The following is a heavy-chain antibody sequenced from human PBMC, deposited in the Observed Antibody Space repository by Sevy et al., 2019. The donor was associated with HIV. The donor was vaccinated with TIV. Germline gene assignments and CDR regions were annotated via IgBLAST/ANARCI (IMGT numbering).Heavy chain of an antibody. J-gene: IGHJ3*02. D-gene: IGHD3-16*01. V-gene: IGHV3-15*01. Sequence: RGCLRLSCAASGFTFSNAWMSWVRQAPGKGLEWVGRIKSNTDGGTTDYAAPVKGRFTITRDDSKNTLYLKMNSLKTDDTAVFYRTTDFIMLTFGGVKAHDAFDIWGQGTMVIVSS. CDR2: IKSNTDGGTT. CDR1: GFTFSNAW. CDR3: TTDFIMLTFGGVKAHDAFDI.